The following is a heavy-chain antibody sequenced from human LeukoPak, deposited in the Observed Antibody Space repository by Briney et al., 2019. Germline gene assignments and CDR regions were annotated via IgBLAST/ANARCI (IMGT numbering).Heavy chain of an antibody. Sequence: PGRSLRLSCAASGFTFSSYAMHWVRQAPGKGLEWVAVISYDGSNKYYADSVKGRFTISRDNSKNTLYLQMNSLRAEDTAVYYCARERARWLPLDYWGQGTLVTVSS. CDR2: ISYDGSNK. V-gene: IGHV3-30-3*01. D-gene: IGHD5-24*01. J-gene: IGHJ4*02. CDR1: GFTFSSYA. CDR3: ARERARWLPLDY.